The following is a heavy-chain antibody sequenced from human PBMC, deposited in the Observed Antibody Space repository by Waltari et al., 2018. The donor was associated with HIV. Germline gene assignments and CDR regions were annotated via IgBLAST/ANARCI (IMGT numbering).Heavy chain of an antibody. CDR1: GGSISTYY. CDR3: AREGGFWSGRSYYYYGMDV. V-gene: IGHV4-59*01. D-gene: IGHD3-3*01. J-gene: IGHJ6*02. Sequence: QVQLQESGPGLVKPSETLSLTCTVSGGSISTYYWSWIRQPPGKGLEWIGYIYYSGSTNYNPSLKSRVTISVDTSKNQFSLKLSSVTAADTAVYYCAREGGFWSGRSYYYYGMDVWGQGTTVTVSS. CDR2: IYYSGST.